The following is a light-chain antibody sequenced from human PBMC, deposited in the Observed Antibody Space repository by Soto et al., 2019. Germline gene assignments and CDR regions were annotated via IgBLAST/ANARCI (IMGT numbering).Light chain of an antibody. CDR2: DVN. V-gene: IGLV2-14*03. CDR1: SSDIGAYAY. CDR3: GSYTRSNSVI. J-gene: IGLJ2*01. Sequence: QPASVSGSPGQSIAISCTGTSSDIGAYAYVSWYQQHPGKIPKLIVFDVNYRPSGVSSRFSGSKSGNTASLTISGLQAEDEADYYCGSYTRSNSVIFGGGTKLTVL.